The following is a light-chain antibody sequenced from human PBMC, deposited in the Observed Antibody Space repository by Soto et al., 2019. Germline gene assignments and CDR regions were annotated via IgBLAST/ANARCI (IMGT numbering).Light chain of an antibody. V-gene: IGKV1-5*03. CDR2: KAS. CDR1: QSLNDW. CDR3: QQYNGYPWT. Sequence: DIQVTQSPSTLFASVGDRVTITCRASQSLNDWLAWYQQKPGKAPKLLIYKASGLESGVPSRFSGSGSGTEFTLTISSLQPDDFATYYCQQYNGYPWTFGQGTKVEIK. J-gene: IGKJ1*01.